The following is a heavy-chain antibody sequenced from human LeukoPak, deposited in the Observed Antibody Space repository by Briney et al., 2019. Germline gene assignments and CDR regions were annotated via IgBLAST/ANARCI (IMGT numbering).Heavy chain of an antibody. V-gene: IGHV3-23*01. J-gene: IGHJ4*02. D-gene: IGHD5-18*01. CDR1: GFTFSSYA. CDR3: AKDSVDTAIARHSYFDY. CDR2: ISGSGGST. Sequence: TGGSLRLSCAASGFTFSSYAMSWVRQAPGKGLEWVSAISGSGGSTYYADSVKGRFTISRDNSKNTLYLQMNSLRAEDTAVYYCAKDSVDTAIARHSYFDYWGQGTLVTVSS.